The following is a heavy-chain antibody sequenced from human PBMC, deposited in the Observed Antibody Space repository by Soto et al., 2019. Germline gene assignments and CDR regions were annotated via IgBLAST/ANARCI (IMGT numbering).Heavy chain of an antibody. V-gene: IGHV1-2*04. J-gene: IGHJ4*02. Sequence: SVKGSCKASGYTFTGYYMHWVRQAPGQGLEWMGWINPNSGGTNYAQKFQGWVTMTRDTSISTAYVELSRLRSDDTAVYYCARGYYSDSSGYYSLPFYFDYWGQGTLVTVYS. CDR3: ARGYYSDSSGYYSLPFYFDY. CDR2: INPNSGGT. D-gene: IGHD3-22*01. CDR1: GYTFTGYY.